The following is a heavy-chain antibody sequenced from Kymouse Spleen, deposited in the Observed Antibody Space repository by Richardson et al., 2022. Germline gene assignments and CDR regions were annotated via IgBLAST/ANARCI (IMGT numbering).Heavy chain of an antibody. D-gene: IGHD6-19*01. Sequence: QVQLVESGGGVVQPGRSLRLSCAASGFTFSSYGMHWVRQAPGKGLEWVAVISYDGSNKYYADSVKGRFTISRDNSKNTLYLQMNSLRAEDTAVYYCAKEGSLAVAGTAFDIWGQGTMVTVSS. V-gene: IGHV3-30*18. CDR2: ISYDGSNK. CDR3: AKEGSLAVAGTAFDI. J-gene: IGHJ3*02. CDR1: GFTFSSYG.